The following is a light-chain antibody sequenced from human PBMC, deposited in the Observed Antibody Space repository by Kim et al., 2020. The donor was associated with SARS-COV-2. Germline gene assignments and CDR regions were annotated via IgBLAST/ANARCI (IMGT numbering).Light chain of an antibody. Sequence: SYELTQPPSVSVSPGQSATLTCSGDELGNTYVCWYQQKPGQSPLLVIYQHNKRPSGIPERFSGSNSGNTATLTISATQAMDEADYYCQAWDSSTVIFGGGTQLTVL. J-gene: IGLJ2*01. CDR3: QAWDSSTVI. CDR2: QHN. V-gene: IGLV3-1*01. CDR1: ELGNTY.